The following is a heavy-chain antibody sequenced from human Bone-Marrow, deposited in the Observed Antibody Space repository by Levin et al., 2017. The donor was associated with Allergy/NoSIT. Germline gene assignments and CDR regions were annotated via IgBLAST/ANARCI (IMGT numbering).Heavy chain of an antibody. D-gene: IGHD4-17*01. CDR3: ARDRVTTHWYFDL. J-gene: IGHJ2*01. V-gene: IGHV3-74*01. CDR1: GFNFSSYW. CDR2: INRDGSST. Sequence: GGSLRLSCSASGFNFSSYWMHWVRQAPGKGLVWVSRINRDGSSTSYADSVKGRFTISRDNAKNTLYLQMNSLRAEDTSVYYCARDRVTTHWYFDLWSRGTLVTVSS.